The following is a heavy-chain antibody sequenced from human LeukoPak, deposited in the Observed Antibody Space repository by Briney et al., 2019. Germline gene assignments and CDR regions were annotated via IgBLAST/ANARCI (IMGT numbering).Heavy chain of an antibody. CDR1: GGTFSSYA. J-gene: IGHJ6*02. Sequence: GASVKVSCKASGGTFSSYAISWVRQAPGQGLEWMGRIIPILGIANYAQKFQGRVTITADKSTSTAYMELSSLRSVDTAVYYCAREPSNYYYYGMDVWGQGTTVTVSS. CDR2: IIPILGIA. CDR3: AREPSNYYYYGMDV. V-gene: IGHV1-69*04.